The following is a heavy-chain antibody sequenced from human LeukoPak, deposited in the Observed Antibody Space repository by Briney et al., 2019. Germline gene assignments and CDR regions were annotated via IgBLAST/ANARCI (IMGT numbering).Heavy chain of an antibody. V-gene: IGHV3-23*01. CDR1: GFTFGSFA. CDR3: GKTTAGYSSGQKPAWPVDY. CDR2: IFGSGGSP. D-gene: IGHD5-18*01. J-gene: IGHJ4*02. Sequence: GGSLRLSCEASGFTFGSFAMYWVRQAPGKGLDWIAGIFGSGGSPHYADSVKGRFTISRDNSKNTVYLQINSLRAEDTAVYYCGKTTAGYSSGQKPAWPVDYWGQGTLVAVSS.